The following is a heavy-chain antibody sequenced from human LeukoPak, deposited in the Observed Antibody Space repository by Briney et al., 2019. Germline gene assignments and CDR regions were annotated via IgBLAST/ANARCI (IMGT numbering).Heavy chain of an antibody. D-gene: IGHD7-27*01. CDR2: IYPGDSDT. CDR3: ARPANWGSPNDFVI. V-gene: IGHV5-51*01. J-gene: IGHJ3*02. Sequence: GESLKISCKASGYSFAAYWIGWVRQMPGQGLEWVGIIYPGDSDTRYSPSFQGQVTMSADRSISTAYLQWSSLKASDTAMYYCARPANWGSPNDFVIWGQGTMVTVSS. CDR1: GYSFAAYW.